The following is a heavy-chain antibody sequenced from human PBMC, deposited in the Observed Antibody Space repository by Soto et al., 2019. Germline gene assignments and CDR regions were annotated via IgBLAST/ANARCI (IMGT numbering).Heavy chain of an antibody. Sequence: SETLSLTCTVSGGSISSYYWSWIRQHPGKGLEWIGSIHYRGTSYYNPSLQSRLSISVDTSKSQFSLTLSSVTAADTAMYYCAREGGSYDSGGYLIRGAFDIWGQGTMVTVS. V-gene: IGHV4-59*06. CDR2: IHYRGTS. CDR1: GGSISSYY. D-gene: IGHD3-22*01. CDR3: AREGGSYDSGGYLIRGAFDI. J-gene: IGHJ3*02.